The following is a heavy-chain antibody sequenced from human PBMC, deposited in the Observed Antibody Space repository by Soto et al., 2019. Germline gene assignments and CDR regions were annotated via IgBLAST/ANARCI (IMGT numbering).Heavy chain of an antibody. CDR3: ARDLSSDYGMDV. CDR1: GFTFSTYC. V-gene: IGHV3-66*01. J-gene: IGHJ6*02. Sequence: PGGSLRLSCVGSGFTFSTYCLHWVRQAPGKGLEWVSVIYSGGSTYYADSVKGRFTISRDNSKNTLYLQMNSLRAEDTAVYYCARDLSSDYGMDVWGQGTTVTVSS. CDR2: IYSGGST.